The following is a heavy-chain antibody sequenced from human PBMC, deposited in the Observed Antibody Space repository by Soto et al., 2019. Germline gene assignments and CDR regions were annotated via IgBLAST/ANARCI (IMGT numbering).Heavy chain of an antibody. D-gene: IGHD1-20*01. CDR1: VFTFSSYW. V-gene: IGHV3-7*03. Sequence: PGWSLRLSCASSVFTFSSYWMSWVRQAPGKGLEWVANIKQDGSEKYYVDSVKGRFTISRDNAKNSLYLQMNSLRAEDTAVYYCARSNWNYIDYWGQGTLVTVSS. J-gene: IGHJ4*02. CDR2: IKQDGSEK. CDR3: ARSNWNYIDY.